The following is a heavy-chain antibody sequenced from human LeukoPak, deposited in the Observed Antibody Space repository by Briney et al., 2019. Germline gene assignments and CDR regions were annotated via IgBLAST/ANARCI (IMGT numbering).Heavy chain of an antibody. CDR1: GFTFSTYV. CDR3: ARARGYSSGSSTNDY. CDR2: ISGPGETT. D-gene: IGHD3-10*01. V-gene: IGHV3-23*01. J-gene: IGHJ4*02. Sequence: GGSLRLSCAVSGFTFSTYVMSWVRQAPGKGLEWVSVISGPGETTYYADSVKGRFIISRDNAKNSLYLQMNSLRDEDTAVYYCARARGYSSGSSTNDYWGQGTLVTVSS.